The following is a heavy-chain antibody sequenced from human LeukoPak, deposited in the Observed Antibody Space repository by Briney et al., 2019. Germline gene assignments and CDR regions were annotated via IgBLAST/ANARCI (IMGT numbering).Heavy chain of an antibody. Sequence: SETLSLTCTVSGGSISSGSYYWSWIRQPAGKGLEWIGRIYTSGSTNYNPPLKSRVTISVDTSKNQFSLKLSSVTAADTAVYYCAREFYYYYMDVWGKGTTVTISS. CDR1: GGSISSGSYY. V-gene: IGHV4-61*02. J-gene: IGHJ6*03. CDR2: IYTSGST. CDR3: AREFYYYYMDV.